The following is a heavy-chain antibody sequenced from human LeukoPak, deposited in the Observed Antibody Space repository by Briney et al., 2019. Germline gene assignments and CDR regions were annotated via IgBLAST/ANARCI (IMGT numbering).Heavy chain of an antibody. J-gene: IGHJ5*02. D-gene: IGHD2-2*01. V-gene: IGHV4-30-4*01. CDR2: IYYSGST. Sequence: SQTLSLTCTVSGGSIGSGDYYWSWIRQPPGKGLEWIGYIYYSGSTYYNPSLKSRVTISVDTSKNQFSLKLSSVTAADTAVYYCARGGRWGARRGYCSSTSCYGLERWFDPWGQGTLVTVSS. CDR3: ARGGRWGARRGYCSSTSCYGLERWFDP. CDR1: GGSIGSGDYY.